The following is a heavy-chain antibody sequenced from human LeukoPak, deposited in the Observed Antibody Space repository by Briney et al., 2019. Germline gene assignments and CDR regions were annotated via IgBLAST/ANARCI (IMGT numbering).Heavy chain of an antibody. CDR2: INPNSGGT. Sequence: ASVKVSCTASGYTFTGYYMHWVRQAPGQGLEWMGWINPNSGGTNYAQKFQGRVTMTMDTSISTAHMELSRLRSDDTAVYYCASVTMVRSQALMPYYYYGMDVWGQGTTVTVSS. CDR3: ASVTMVRSQALMPYYYYGMDV. D-gene: IGHD3-10*01. CDR1: GYTFTGYY. V-gene: IGHV1-2*02. J-gene: IGHJ6*02.